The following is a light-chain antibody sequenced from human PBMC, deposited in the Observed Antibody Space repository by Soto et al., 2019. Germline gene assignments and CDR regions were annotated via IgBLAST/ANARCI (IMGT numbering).Light chain of an antibody. Sequence: HSALTQPASVSGSPGQSITISCTRTSSDFGGYNYVSWYQQHPGKAPKLMIYDVANRPSGVSNRFSGSKSGNTASLTISGLQAEDEADYYCSSYTSSSTLVVFGTGTKVTV. CDR3: SSYTSSSTLVV. J-gene: IGLJ1*01. V-gene: IGLV2-14*03. CDR1: SSDFGGYNY. CDR2: DVA.